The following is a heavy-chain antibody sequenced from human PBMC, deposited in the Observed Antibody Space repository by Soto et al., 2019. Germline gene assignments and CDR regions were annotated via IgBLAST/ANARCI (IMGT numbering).Heavy chain of an antibody. V-gene: IGHV3-48*02. CDR3: ERDRCFDGSCYSASDS. Sequence: PGGSVRLSCAASGFRFSSDDMDWVRQAPGKAPEWIAHISTTSYTISYPDSVKGRFTISRDNVRNSLYMEMKSLRDEDTAVYYCERDRCFDGSCYSASDSWGQGILVTVSS. J-gene: IGHJ5*01. CDR1: GFRFSSDD. D-gene: IGHD2-15*01. CDR2: ISTTSYTI.